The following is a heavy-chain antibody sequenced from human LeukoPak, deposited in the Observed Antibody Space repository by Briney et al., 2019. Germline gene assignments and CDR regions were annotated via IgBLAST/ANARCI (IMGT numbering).Heavy chain of an antibody. Sequence: ASVKVSCKASGYTFTSYYMHWVRQAPGQGLEWMGIINPSGGSTSYAQKFQGRVTITADESTSTAYMELSSLRSEDTAVYYCARTGPERKDYYYYYMDVWGKGTTVTISS. V-gene: IGHV1-46*01. J-gene: IGHJ6*03. CDR2: INPSGGST. CDR3: ARTGPERKDYYYYYMDV. CDR1: GYTFTSYY. D-gene: IGHD2-8*02.